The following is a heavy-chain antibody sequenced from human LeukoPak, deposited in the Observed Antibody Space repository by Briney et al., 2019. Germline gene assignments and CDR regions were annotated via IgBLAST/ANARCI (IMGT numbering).Heavy chain of an antibody. Sequence: ASVKVSCKASGYTFTGYYMHWVRQAPGQGLEWMGWINPNSGGTNYAQKSQGRVTMTRDTSISTAYMELSRLRSDDTAVYYCARASYYYDSSGYYSSYYYYMDVWGKGTTVTVSS. J-gene: IGHJ6*03. CDR3: ARASYYYDSSGYYSSYYYYMDV. CDR1: GYTFTGYY. CDR2: INPNSGGT. V-gene: IGHV1-2*02. D-gene: IGHD3-22*01.